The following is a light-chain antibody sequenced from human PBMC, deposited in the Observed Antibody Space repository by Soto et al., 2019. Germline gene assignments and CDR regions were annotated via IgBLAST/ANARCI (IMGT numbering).Light chain of an antibody. CDR3: ATWDDNVKGPV. V-gene: IGLV1-44*01. Sequence: QSVLTQPPSASGPPGQRVTISCSGRASNISSNFVSWYQVVPGTAPKLLIYTNSHRPSGVPDRFSGSRSGTSAPLDISGLQSDDEADYFCATWDDNVKGPVFGGGTKVTVL. J-gene: IGLJ2*01. CDR1: ASNISSNF. CDR2: TNS.